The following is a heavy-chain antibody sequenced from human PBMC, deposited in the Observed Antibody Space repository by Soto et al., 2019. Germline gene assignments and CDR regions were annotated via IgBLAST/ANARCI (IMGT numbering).Heavy chain of an antibody. D-gene: IGHD6-19*01. V-gene: IGHV3-23*01. CDR3: AKDHRFSSGWYNWFDP. J-gene: IGHJ5*02. Sequence: GGSLRLSCAASGFIFSNYAMSWVRQAPGKGLEWVSTINGSGGSTYYADSVKGRFTISRDNSENTLYLQMNSLRVEDTAVYYCAKDHRFSSGWYNWFDPWGQGTLVTVSS. CDR1: GFIFSNYA. CDR2: INGSGGST.